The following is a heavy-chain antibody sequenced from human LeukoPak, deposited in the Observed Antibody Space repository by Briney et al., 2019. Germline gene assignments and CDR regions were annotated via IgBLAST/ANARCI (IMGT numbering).Heavy chain of an antibody. D-gene: IGHD6-19*01. CDR1: GYTFTSYD. Sequence: ASVKVSCKASGYTFTSYDINWVRQATGQGLEWMGWMNPNSGNTGYAQKFQGRVTMTRNTSISTAYMELSSLRSEDTAVYYCARGASRIAVAGTPDFDYWGQGTLVTVSS. CDR3: ARGASRIAVAGTPDFDY. CDR2: MNPNSGNT. V-gene: IGHV1-8*01. J-gene: IGHJ4*02.